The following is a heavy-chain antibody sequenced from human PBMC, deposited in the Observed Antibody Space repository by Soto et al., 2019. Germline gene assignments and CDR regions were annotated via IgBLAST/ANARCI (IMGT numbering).Heavy chain of an antibody. CDR1: WFSLRTCGGG. CDR2: IYWDDDK. V-gene: IGHV2-5*02. D-gene: IGHD4-17*01. J-gene: IGHJ4*02. CDR3: AHSRVTTPFDY. Sequence: GSGATLGKPHQTLTPAWTLSWFSLRTCGGGVGWVRQPPGKALEWLALIYWDDDKRYSPSLKSRLTITKYTSKNQVVLTMTNMDPVDTATYYCAHSRVTTPFDYWGQGTLVTVSS.